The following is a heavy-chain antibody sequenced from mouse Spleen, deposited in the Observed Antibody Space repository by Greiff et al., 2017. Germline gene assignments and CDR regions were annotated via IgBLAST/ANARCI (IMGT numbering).Heavy chain of an antibody. D-gene: IGHD2-3*01. CDR1: GYSITSGYY. J-gene: IGHJ4*01. CDR2: ISYDGSN. Sequence: VQLQQSGPGLVKPSQSLSLTCSVTGYSITSGYYWNWIRQFPGNKLEWMGYISYDGSNNYNPSLKNRISITRDTSKNQFFLKLNSVTTEDTATYYCALYDGYHSYAMDYWGQGTSVTVSS. CDR3: ALYDGYHSYAMDY. V-gene: IGHV3-6*01.